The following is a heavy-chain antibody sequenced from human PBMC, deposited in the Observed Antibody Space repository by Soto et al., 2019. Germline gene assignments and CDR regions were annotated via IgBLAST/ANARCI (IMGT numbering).Heavy chain of an antibody. J-gene: IGHJ4*02. Sequence: QVQLQQWGAGLLKPSETLSLTCAVYGGSFSGYYWSWIRQPPGKGLEWIGEINHSGSTNYNPSLKSRVTISVDTSKNQFSLKLSSVTAADTAVYYCARVRIAAAGRWVTDYWGQGTLVTVSS. V-gene: IGHV4-34*01. CDR1: GGSFSGYY. CDR2: INHSGST. D-gene: IGHD6-13*01. CDR3: ARVRIAAAGRWVTDY.